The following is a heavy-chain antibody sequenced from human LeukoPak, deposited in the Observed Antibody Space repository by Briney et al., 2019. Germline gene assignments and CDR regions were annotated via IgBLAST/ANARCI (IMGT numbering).Heavy chain of an antibody. Sequence: SETLSLTCAVSGGSFSGHYWSWIRQPPGKGLEWIGEINDGGSTKYNPSLKSRVTISADTSKNQFSLKLSSVTAADTAVYYCAKNNWFDPWGRGTLVTVSS. CDR2: INDGGST. CDR1: GGSFSGHY. V-gene: IGHV4-34*01. CDR3: AKNNWFDP. J-gene: IGHJ5*02.